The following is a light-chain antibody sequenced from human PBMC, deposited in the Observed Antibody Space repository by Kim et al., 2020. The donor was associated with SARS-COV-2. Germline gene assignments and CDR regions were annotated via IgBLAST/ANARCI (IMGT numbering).Light chain of an antibody. J-gene: IGKJ2*01. CDR2: DAS. CDR1: QTISRH. Sequence: DIQMTQSPSSLSASVGDRVTITCRAGQTISRHLNWYQQKPGKAPNPLIYDASNLRSGVPSRFSGSGSGTDFTLTISSLQPEDFATYYCQQCYTIPYTFGQGTKLEI. V-gene: IGKV1-39*01. CDR3: QQCYTIPYT.